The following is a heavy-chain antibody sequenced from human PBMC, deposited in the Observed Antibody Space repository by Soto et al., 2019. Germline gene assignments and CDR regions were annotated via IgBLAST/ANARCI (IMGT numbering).Heavy chain of an antibody. D-gene: IGHD3-22*01. CDR2: ISYDGSNK. J-gene: IGHJ4*02. CDR3: VKGEYYYDSSGYYPFDY. Sequence: LRLSCAASGFTFSSYGMHWVRQAPGKGLEWVVVISYDGSNKYYADSVKGRFTISRDNSKNTLYLQMNRLRVEDTAVYYCVKGEYYYDSSGYYPFDYWGQGTLVTVSS. V-gene: IGHV3-30*18. CDR1: GFTFSSYG.